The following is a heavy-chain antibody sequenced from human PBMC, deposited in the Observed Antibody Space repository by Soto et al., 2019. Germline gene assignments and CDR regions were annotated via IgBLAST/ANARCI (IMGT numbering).Heavy chain of an antibody. CDR1: GFTFSNYA. CDR2: IPYDGDKI. CDR3: AKSSGSFDY. Sequence: GGSLRLSCAASGFTFSNYAMHWVRQAPGKGLEWMAVIPYDGDKIHYADSVKGRFTISRDNAKNTLYLQMNSLRAEDTAVYYCAKSSGSFDYWGQGTLVTVSS. D-gene: IGHD3-10*01. J-gene: IGHJ4*02. V-gene: IGHV3-30-3*02.